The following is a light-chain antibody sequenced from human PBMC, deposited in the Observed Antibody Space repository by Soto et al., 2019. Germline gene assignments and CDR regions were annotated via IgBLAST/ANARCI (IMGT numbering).Light chain of an antibody. J-gene: IGKJ1*01. V-gene: IGKV1-5*01. CDR3: QQYQSDTWT. CDR1: QNIERW. Sequence: DIQMTQSPSTVSASVGEGVRLTSRASQNIERWRSWYQQKPGKAPKLLLYDVSTLERGVPSRFSGSGSATEFTLTISDLQPDDFATYYCQQYQSDTWTFGQGTKVEVK. CDR2: DVS.